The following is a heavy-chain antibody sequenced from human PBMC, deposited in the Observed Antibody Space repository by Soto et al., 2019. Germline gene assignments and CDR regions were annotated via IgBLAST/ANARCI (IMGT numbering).Heavy chain of an antibody. D-gene: IGHD3-10*01. CDR2: IYYSGST. J-gene: IGHJ3*02. Sequence: SETLSLTCTVSGGSISSGGYYWSWIRQHPGKGLEWIGYIYYSGSTYYNPSLKSRVTISVDTSKNQFSLKLSSVTAADTAVYYCARVATRITMVRGVILKAFDIWGQGTMVTVSS. CDR1: GGSISSGGYY. V-gene: IGHV4-31*03. CDR3: ARVATRITMVRGVILKAFDI.